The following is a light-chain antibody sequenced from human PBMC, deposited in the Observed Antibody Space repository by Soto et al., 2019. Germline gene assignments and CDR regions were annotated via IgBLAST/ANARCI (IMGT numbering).Light chain of an antibody. CDR2: YDI. V-gene: IGLV3-21*04. J-gene: IGLJ2*01. CDR1: NIGSKS. CDR3: QVWDSSTDHVV. Sequence: SYELTQPPSVSVAPGKTARITCGGNNIGSKSVHWYQQKPGRAPVLVIYYDIDRPSGIPERFSGSNSGDTATLTISGVEAGDEADYFCQVWDSSTDHVVFGGGTKVTVL.